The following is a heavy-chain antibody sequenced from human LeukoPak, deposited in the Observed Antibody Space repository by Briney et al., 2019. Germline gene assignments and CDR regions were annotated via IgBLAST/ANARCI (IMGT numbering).Heavy chain of an antibody. Sequence: ASVKVSCKASGYTFTSYGISWVRQAPGQGLEWMGWISAYNGNTNYAQKFQGWVTMTRDTSISTAYMELSRLRSDDTAVYYCARAIVGATPSLDYWGQGTLVTVSS. J-gene: IGHJ4*02. CDR1: GYTFTSYG. CDR3: ARAIVGATPSLDY. V-gene: IGHV1-18*01. D-gene: IGHD1-26*01. CDR2: ISAYNGNT.